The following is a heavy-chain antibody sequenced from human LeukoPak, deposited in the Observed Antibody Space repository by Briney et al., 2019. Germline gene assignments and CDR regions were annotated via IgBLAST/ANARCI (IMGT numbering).Heavy chain of an antibody. V-gene: IGHV5-51*01. J-gene: IGHJ5*02. CDR1: GYSFTSYW. CDR3: ARHYSSSSRGFDP. Sequence: GESLKISCKASGYSFTSYWIGWVRQMPGKGLEWMGIIYPGDSDTRYSPSFQGQVTISADKSISTAYLQWSSLKASDTAMYYCARHYSSSSRGFDPWGQGTLVTVSS. D-gene: IGHD6-13*01. CDR2: IYPGDSDT.